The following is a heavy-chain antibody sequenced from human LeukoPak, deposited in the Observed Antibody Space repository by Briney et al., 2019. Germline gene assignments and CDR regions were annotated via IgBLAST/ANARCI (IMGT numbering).Heavy chain of an antibody. Sequence: GGSLRLSCAASGFTFSSYWMSWVRQAPGKGREGVANIKQDGSEKYYVDSVKGRFTISRDNAKNSLYLQMNSLRAEDTAVYYCARGYRSGWYAGYNWFDPWGQGTLVTVSS. V-gene: IGHV3-7*01. J-gene: IGHJ5*02. D-gene: IGHD6-19*01. CDR3: ARGYRSGWYAGYNWFDP. CDR1: GFTFSSYW. CDR2: IKQDGSEK.